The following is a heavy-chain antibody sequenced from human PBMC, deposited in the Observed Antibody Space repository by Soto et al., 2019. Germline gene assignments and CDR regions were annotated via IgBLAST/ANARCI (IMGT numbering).Heavy chain of an antibody. V-gene: IGHV3-30-3*01. Sequence: QVQLVESGGGVVQPGRSLRLSCAASGFTFIAYSMHWVRQAPGKGLEWLAVISFDGSGKHYADSVKGRCTISRDNSNNTLYLQMNSLRDDDTAIYYCARDPTSCSGGRCNPVGWFDPWGQGTLVIVSS. CDR2: ISFDGSGK. J-gene: IGHJ5*02. D-gene: IGHD2-15*01. CDR1: GFTFIAYS. CDR3: ARDPTSCSGGRCNPVGWFDP.